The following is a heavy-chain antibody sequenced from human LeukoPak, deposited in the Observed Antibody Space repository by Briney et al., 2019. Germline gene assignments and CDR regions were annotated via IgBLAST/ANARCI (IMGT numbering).Heavy chain of an antibody. CDR3: ARGDYYYYYMDV. CDR1: GGSFSGYY. V-gene: IGHV4-34*01. Sequence: SEALSLTCAVYGGSFSGYYWSWIRQPPGKGLEWIGEINHSGSTNYNPSLKSRVTTSVDTSKNQFSLKLSSVTAADTAVYYCARGDYYYYYMDVWGKGTTVTVSS. J-gene: IGHJ6*03. CDR2: INHSGST.